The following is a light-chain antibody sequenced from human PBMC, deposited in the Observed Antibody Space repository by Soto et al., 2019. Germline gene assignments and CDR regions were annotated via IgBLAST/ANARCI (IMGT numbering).Light chain of an antibody. Sequence: QSVLTQPASVSGSPGQSITISCTGTSSDVGGYNLVSWYQQHPGEAPKLMIYEVTNRPSGVSNRFSGSKSGFTASLTISGLRAEDEADYHCCSYAGSSTYVFGTGTKLTVL. V-gene: IGLV2-23*02. J-gene: IGLJ1*01. CDR2: EVT. CDR3: CSYAGSSTYV. CDR1: SSDVGGYNL.